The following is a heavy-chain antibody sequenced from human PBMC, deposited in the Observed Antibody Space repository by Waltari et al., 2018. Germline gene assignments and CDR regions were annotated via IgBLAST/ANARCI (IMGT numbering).Heavy chain of an antibody. Sequence: EVQLVESGGGLVQPGGSLRLSCAVSGFTFSSYWMHWVRQAPGKGLVWVSRMTPDGSKINYADSVGGRFTISRDNAKNTLYLQMDSLRAEDTALYYCALDFGGNEDYWGQGILVTVSS. CDR2: MTPDGSKI. J-gene: IGHJ4*02. CDR1: GFTFSSYW. D-gene: IGHD1-1*01. V-gene: IGHV3-74*01. CDR3: ALDFGGNEDY.